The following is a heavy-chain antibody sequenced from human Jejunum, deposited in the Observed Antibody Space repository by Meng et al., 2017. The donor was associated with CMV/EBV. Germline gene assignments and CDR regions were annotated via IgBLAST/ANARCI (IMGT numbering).Heavy chain of an antibody. Sequence: LRISCAASGFSVSNYGMDGGRQAPGKGLEWVANIKQDGGEKYYVDSVEGRFTISRDNAKNSLYLQMNSLRAEDTAVYYCMRSLDYWGQGTLVTVSS. CDR1: GFSVSNYG. CDR3: MRSLDY. J-gene: IGHJ4*02. V-gene: IGHV3-7*01. CDR2: IKQDGGEK.